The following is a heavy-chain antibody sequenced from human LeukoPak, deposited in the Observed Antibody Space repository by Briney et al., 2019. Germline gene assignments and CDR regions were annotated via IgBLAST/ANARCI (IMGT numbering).Heavy chain of an antibody. CDR1: GGSINSYY. CDR2: IHYTGST. Sequence: SETLSLTCTVSGGSINSYYWSWIRQPPGKGLECIGYIHYTGSTNYNPSLKSRVTISVDTSKNQFSLRLSSVTAADTAIYYCARGGYYGSGNDFRFDPWGQGTLVTVSS. J-gene: IGHJ5*02. CDR3: ARGGYYGSGNDFRFDP. D-gene: IGHD3-10*01. V-gene: IGHV4-59*01.